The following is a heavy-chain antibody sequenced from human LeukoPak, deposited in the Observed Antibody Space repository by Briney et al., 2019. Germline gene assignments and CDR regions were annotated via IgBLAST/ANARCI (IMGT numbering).Heavy chain of an antibody. CDR2: IRSKAYGGTT. CDR3: TRKPVAGVYYYYGMDV. V-gene: IGHV3-49*04. D-gene: IGHD6-19*01. Sequence: GGSLRLSCTASGFTFSDYAMSWVRQAPGKGLEWVGFIRSKAYGGTTEYAASVKGRFTISRDDSKSIAYLQMNSLKTEDTAVYYCTRKPVAGVYYYYGMDVWGQGTTVTVSS. CDR1: GFTFSDYA. J-gene: IGHJ6*02.